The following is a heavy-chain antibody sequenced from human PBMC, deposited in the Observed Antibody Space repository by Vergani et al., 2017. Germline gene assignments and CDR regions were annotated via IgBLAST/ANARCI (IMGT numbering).Heavy chain of an antibody. D-gene: IGHD2-21*02. Sequence: QVQLQQSGPGLVKPSQPLSLTCAISRDSVSRNSAAWHWVRQSPSRGLEWLGRTYNRSKWYNDYAVPVKSRITIHPDPSKNQFSLQRNSVTPEDTAVYYSARDQGWGRSDNVWGQGTTVTVAS. V-gene: IGHV6-1*01. J-gene: IGHJ6*02. CDR3: ARDQGWGRSDNV. CDR2: TYNRSKWYN. CDR1: RDSVSRNSAA.